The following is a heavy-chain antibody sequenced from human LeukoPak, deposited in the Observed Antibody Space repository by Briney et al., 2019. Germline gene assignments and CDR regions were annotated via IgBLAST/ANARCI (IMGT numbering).Heavy chain of an antibody. CDR1: GGSISSSSYY. CDR2: IYYSGST. V-gene: IGHV4-39*07. Sequence: PSETLSLTCTVSGGSISSSSYYWGWIRQPPGKGLEWIGSIYYSGSTNYNPSLKSRVTISVDTSKNQFSLKLSSVTAADTAVYYCAREPFWTGTTWAPRYYFDYWGQGTLVTVSS. J-gene: IGHJ4*02. D-gene: IGHD1-1*01. CDR3: AREPFWTGTTWAPRYYFDY.